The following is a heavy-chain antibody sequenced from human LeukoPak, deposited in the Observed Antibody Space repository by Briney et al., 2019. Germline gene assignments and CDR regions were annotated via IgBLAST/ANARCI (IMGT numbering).Heavy chain of an antibody. V-gene: IGHV3-7*03. Sequence: GGSLRLSCAASGFTFSSYWMSWVRQAPGKGLEWVANIKQDGSEKYYVDSVKGRFTISRDNAKNSLYLQMNSLRAEDTAVYYCARRATVTPYYYYYYSMDVWGQGTTVTVSS. CDR2: IKQDGSEK. D-gene: IGHD4-11*01. CDR3: ARRATVTPYYYYYYSMDV. CDR1: GFTFSSYW. J-gene: IGHJ6*02.